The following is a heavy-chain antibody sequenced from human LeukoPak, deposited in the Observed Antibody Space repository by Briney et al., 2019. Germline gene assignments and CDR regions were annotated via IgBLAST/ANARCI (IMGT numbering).Heavy chain of an antibody. Sequence: PGGSLRLSCAASGFTFSSYAMHWVRQAPGKGLEWVAVISYDGSNKYYADSVKGRFTISRDNSKNTLYLQMNSLRAEDTAVYYCARDSRIFGVVTTFDFDYWGQGTLVTVSS. D-gene: IGHD3-3*01. CDR2: ISYDGSNK. J-gene: IGHJ4*02. CDR3: ARDSRIFGVVTTFDFDY. V-gene: IGHV3-30-3*01. CDR1: GFTFSSYA.